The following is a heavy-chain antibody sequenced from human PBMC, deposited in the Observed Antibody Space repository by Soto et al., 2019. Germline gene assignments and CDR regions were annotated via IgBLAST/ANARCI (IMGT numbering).Heavy chain of an antibody. CDR3: ARCDSGYSYGYPY. D-gene: IGHD5-18*01. V-gene: IGHV3-74*01. Sequence: EVQLEESGGGLVQPGGSLRLSCAASGFTFGNYWMHWVRQASGKGLEWVSRIGGDGRNLNYADSVKGRFTISRDNAENTLYLQMNSLRAEDTAVYYCARCDSGYSYGYPYWGQGTLVTVSS. J-gene: IGHJ4*02. CDR1: GFTFGNYW. CDR2: IGGDGRNL.